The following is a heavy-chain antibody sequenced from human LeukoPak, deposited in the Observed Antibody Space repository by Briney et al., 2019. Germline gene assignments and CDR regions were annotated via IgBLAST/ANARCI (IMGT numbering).Heavy chain of an antibody. CDR2: ISDSGSSV. D-gene: IGHD1-1*01. CDR1: GFTFSIYE. J-gene: IGHJ6*03. Sequence: GGSLRLSCEASGFTFSIYEVNWVRQAPGRGLEWLSHISDSGSSVHYADSVKGRFTISRDNSKNSLYLEMNSLRVEDTAIYYCARDATTAIGTVYMDVWGKGTTVTISS. V-gene: IGHV3-48*03. CDR3: ARDATTAIGTVYMDV.